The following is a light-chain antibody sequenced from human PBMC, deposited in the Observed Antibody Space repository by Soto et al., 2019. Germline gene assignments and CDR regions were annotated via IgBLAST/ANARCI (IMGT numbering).Light chain of an antibody. J-gene: IGKJ1*01. Sequence: EIVLTPSPGTLSLSPGERATLSCRAGQSVSSNYLAWYQQMPGRAPRLLIYSASRRATGIPDRFSGSGSGTDFTLTISRLEPEDFAVYYCQQYGSSPPWTFGQGTKVEV. CDR1: QSVSSNY. CDR3: QQYGSSPPWT. CDR2: SAS. V-gene: IGKV3-20*01.